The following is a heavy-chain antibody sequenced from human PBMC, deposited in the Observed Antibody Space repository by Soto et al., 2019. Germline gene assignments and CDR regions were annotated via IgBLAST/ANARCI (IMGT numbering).Heavy chain of an antibody. V-gene: IGHV4-31*03. J-gene: IGHJ4*02. Sequence: TLTLSCTVAGCSFSSGGFYWSWIRQHPGKGLVGIGYIYYSGSTYYNPSLKSRVTISVDTSKNQFSLKLSSVTAADTAVYYCASGSPSVSAYYYDSSGYYYVFDYWGQGTLVTVSS. CDR3: ASGSPSVSAYYYDSSGYYYVFDY. CDR1: GCSFSSGGFY. D-gene: IGHD3-22*01. CDR2: IYYSGST.